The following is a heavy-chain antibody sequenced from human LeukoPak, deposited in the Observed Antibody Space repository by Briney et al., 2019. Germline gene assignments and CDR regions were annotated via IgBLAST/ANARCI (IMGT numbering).Heavy chain of an antibody. Sequence: ASVKVSRKASGYTFTGYYMHWVRQAPGQGLEWMGIINPSGGSTSYAQKFQGRVTMTRDTSTSTVYMELSSLRSEDTAVYYCARARRENSSGWSALGYWGQGTLVTVSS. D-gene: IGHD6-19*01. V-gene: IGHV1-46*01. J-gene: IGHJ4*02. CDR3: ARARRENSSGWSALGY. CDR1: GYTFTGYY. CDR2: INPSGGST.